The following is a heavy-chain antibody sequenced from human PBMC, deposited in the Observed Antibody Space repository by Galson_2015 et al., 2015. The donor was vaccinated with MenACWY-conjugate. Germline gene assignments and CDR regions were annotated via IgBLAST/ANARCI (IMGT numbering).Heavy chain of an antibody. CDR3: ARVVPSAMIHGFDY. CDR2: ISTSSTNI. D-gene: IGHD2-2*01. J-gene: IGHJ4*02. Sequence: SLRLSCATSGFTFNNYDMNWVRQAPGKRLEWVSSISTSSTNIYYADSVKGRFTISRDNAKNSVYLQMNSLRAEDTAVYFCARVVPSAMIHGFDYWGQGTLVTVSS. CDR1: GFTFNNYD. V-gene: IGHV3-21*01.